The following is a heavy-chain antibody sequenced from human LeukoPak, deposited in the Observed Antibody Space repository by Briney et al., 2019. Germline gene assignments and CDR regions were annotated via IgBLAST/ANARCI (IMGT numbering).Heavy chain of an antibody. D-gene: IGHD6-13*01. Sequence: ASVKVSCKASGYTFTGYYMHWVRQAPGQGLEWMGWINPNSGGTNYAQKFQGRVTMTRDTSTSTAYMELRSLRSDDTAVYYSARGIAAAGTHRGFYYYYYMDVWGKGTTVTVSS. CDR3: ARGIAAAGTHRGFYYYYYMDV. J-gene: IGHJ6*03. CDR2: INPNSGGT. CDR1: GYTFTGYY. V-gene: IGHV1-2*02.